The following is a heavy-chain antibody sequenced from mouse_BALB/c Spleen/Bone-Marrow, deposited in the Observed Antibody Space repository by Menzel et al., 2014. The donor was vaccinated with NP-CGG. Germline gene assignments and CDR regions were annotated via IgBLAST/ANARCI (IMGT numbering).Heavy chain of an antibody. J-gene: IGHJ4*01. V-gene: IGHV1S135*01. D-gene: IGHD1-1*01. CDR1: GYSFTDYY. CDR2: IHPYNVGS. CDR3: ARSGDYSLNEARHY. Sequence: VQLQQSGPELVKPGASVKVSCKASGYSFTDYYMYWVKQSHGKSIEWIGYIHPYNVGSSSNQKFKAMATLTVDKSSRPVVMQRNSLTAEDYADYCWARSGDYSLNEARHYWRQGTPVTVSS.